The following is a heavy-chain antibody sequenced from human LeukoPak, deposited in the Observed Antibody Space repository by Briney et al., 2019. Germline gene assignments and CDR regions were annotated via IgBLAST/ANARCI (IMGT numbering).Heavy chain of an antibody. D-gene: IGHD3/OR15-3a*01. Sequence: GGSLRLSCTASGFTFDSYPMTWVRQAPGKGLEWVSLISGSGSFTLYSDSVKGRFVISRDNARNSLYLQMSSLRVDDTAIYYCARGGDFGLVTGYWGQGNVVTVSS. CDR2: ISGSGSFT. CDR3: ARGGDFGLVTGY. CDR1: GFTFDSYP. V-gene: IGHV3-21*01. J-gene: IGHJ4*02.